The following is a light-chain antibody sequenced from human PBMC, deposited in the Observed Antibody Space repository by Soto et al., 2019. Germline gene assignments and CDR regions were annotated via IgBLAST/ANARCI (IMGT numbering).Light chain of an antibody. CDR2: EAS. CDR3: CSNAAGSTYV. V-gene: IGLV2-23*01. J-gene: IGLJ1*01. Sequence: QSVLTQPASVSGSPGQSITISCTGTSSDVGSRNLVSGYQQYPGKAPKVIIFEASKRPSGVSNRFSGSKSGNTASLTISGRQSEDEADYYCCSNAAGSTYVFGSGTKVTVL. CDR1: SSDVGSRNL.